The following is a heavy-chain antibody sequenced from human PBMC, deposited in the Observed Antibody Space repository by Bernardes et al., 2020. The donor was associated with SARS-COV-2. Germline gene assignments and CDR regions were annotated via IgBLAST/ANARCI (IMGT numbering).Heavy chain of an antibody. Sequence: SETLSLTCAVYGGSFSGYYWSWIRQPPGKGLEWIGEINHSGSTNYNPSLKSRVTISVDTSKNQFSLKLSSVTAADTAVYYCARGSAFNQYYGSGSYYYWGQGTLVTVSS. D-gene: IGHD3-10*01. CDR3: ARGSAFNQYYGSGSYYY. J-gene: IGHJ4*02. CDR2: INHSGST. CDR1: GGSFSGYY. V-gene: IGHV4-34*01.